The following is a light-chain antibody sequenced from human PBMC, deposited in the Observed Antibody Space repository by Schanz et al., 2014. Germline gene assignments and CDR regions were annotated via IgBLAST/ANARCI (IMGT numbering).Light chain of an antibody. J-gene: IGLJ2*01. V-gene: IGLV1-44*01. CDR2: SNN. Sequence: QSVLTQSPSASGTPGQRVTISCSGSSSNIGSNSVNWYHQIPGTAPKLLIYSNNQRPSGIPDRFSGSKSGTSASLAISGLQSEDEADYYCAAWDDSLNGYVVFGGGTQLTVL. CDR1: SSNIGSNS. CDR3: AAWDDSLNGYVV.